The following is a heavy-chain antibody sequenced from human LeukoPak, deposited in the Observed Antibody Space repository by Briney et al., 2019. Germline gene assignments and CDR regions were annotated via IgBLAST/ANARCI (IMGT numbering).Heavy chain of an antibody. Sequence: SETLSLTCSVSGYSIGTGNYWAWVRQSPGKGLEWIGCVYHSGTHYKSSLTSRATISMDTSANQFSLKLTSMTAADSAFYYCTKTSGGGGHDSWGQGILVTVSS. V-gene: IGHV4-38-2*01. J-gene: IGHJ5*01. CDR3: TKTSGGGGHDS. D-gene: IGHD4-23*01. CDR1: GYSIGTGNY. CDR2: VYHSGT.